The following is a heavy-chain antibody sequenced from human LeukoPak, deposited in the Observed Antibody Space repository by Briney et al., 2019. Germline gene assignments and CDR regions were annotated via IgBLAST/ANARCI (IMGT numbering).Heavy chain of an antibody. CDR3: ARSDPHSHDAFDI. CDR1: GYTFTNYA. CDR2: SNAANGNT. V-gene: IGHV1-3*02. Sequence: ASVKVSCKASGYTFTNYAMHWVRQAPGQRLEWMGWSNAANGNTKYSQEFQGRVTITRDTSASTAYMELSSLRSEDMAVYYCARSDPHSHDAFDIWGQGTMVTVSS. D-gene: IGHD2-21*01. J-gene: IGHJ3*02.